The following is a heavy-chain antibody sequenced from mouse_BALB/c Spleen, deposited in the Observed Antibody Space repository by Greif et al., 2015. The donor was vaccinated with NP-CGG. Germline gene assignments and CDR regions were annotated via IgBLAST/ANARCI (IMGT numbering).Heavy chain of an antibody. Sequence: EVQGVESGGGLVQPGGSMKLSCVASGFTFSNYWMNWVRQSPEKGLEWVAEIRLKSNNYATHYAESMKGRFTISRDDSKSSVYLQMNNVRAEDTGIYYCTRLPYFDYWVQGTTLTVSS. J-gene: IGHJ2*01. CDR2: IRLKSNNYAT. V-gene: IGHV6-6*02. CDR3: TRLPYFDY. D-gene: IGHD1-1*01. CDR1: GFTFSNYW.